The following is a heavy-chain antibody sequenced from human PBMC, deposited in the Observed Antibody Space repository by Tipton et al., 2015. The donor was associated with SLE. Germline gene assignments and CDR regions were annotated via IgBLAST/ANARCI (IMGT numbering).Heavy chain of an antibody. Sequence: TLSLTCTVSGGSISSGGYYWSWIRQHPGKGLEWIGYIYYSGSTYYNPSLKSRVTISVDTSKNQFSLKLSSVTAADTAVYYCARAPNPPYYYDSSGYRLDGFDIWGQGTIVTVSS. CDR2: IYYSGST. J-gene: IGHJ3*02. D-gene: IGHD3-22*01. CDR1: GGSISSGGYY. CDR3: ARAPNPPYYYDSSGYRLDGFDI. V-gene: IGHV4-31*03.